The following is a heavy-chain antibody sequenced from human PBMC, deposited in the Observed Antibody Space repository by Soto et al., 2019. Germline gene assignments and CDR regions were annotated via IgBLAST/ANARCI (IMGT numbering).Heavy chain of an antibody. Sequence: GGSLRLSCAASGFTFSSYVMHWVRQAPGKGLEWVAVISYDGSNKYYADSVKGRFTISRDTSKNTLYLQMNSLRADDTAVYYCAKAPSSYTTNSYYGMDVWGQGTTVTVSS. CDR2: ISYDGSNK. CDR3: AKAPSSYTTNSYYGMDV. CDR1: GFTFSSYV. D-gene: IGHD1-26*01. V-gene: IGHV3-30*18. J-gene: IGHJ6*02.